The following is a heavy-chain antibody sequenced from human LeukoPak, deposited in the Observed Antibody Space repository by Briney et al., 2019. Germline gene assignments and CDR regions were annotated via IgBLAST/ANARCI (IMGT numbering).Heavy chain of an antibody. CDR2: IDRSGTTT. Sequence: GGSLRLSCVASGFTFSDHYMSWIRQAPGKGLEWVSYIDRSGTTTYHADSVKGRFTISRDNAKSSLYLQMNSLRVEDTAMYYCARGHYGLDYWGQGTLVTVPS. J-gene: IGHJ4*02. CDR1: GFTFSDHY. D-gene: IGHD4-17*01. V-gene: IGHV3-11*01. CDR3: ARGHYGLDY.